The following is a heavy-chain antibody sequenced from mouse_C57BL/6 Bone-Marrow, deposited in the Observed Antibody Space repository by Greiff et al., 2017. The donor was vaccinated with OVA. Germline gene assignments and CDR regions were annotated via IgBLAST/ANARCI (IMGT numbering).Heavy chain of an antibody. Sequence: EVMLVESGGDLVKPGGSLKLSCAASGFTFSSYGMSWVRQTPDKRLEWVATISSGGSYTYYPDSVKGRFTISRDNAKNTLYLQMSSLTSEDTAMYYCARLAPYYEAMDYWGQGTSVTVSS. CDR2: ISSGGSYT. D-gene: IGHD2-10*01. CDR3: ARLAPYYEAMDY. V-gene: IGHV5-6*01. J-gene: IGHJ4*01. CDR1: GFTFSSYG.